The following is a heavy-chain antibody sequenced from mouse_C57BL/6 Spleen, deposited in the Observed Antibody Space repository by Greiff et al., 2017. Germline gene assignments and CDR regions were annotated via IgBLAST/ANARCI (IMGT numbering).Heavy chain of an antibody. CDR3: ARVVTTGYYAMDY. Sequence: EVKLVESGGGLVKPGGSLKLSCAASGFTFSSYAMSWVRQTPEKRLEWVATISDGGSYTYYPDNVKGRFTISRDNAKNNLYLQMSHLKSEDTAMYYCARVVTTGYYAMDYWGQGTSVTVSS. J-gene: IGHJ4*01. CDR2: ISDGGSYT. D-gene: IGHD2-1*01. V-gene: IGHV5-4*03. CDR1: GFTFSSYA.